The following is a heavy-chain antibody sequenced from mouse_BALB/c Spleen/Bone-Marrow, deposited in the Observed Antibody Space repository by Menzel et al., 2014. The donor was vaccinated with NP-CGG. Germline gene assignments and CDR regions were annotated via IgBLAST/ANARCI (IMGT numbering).Heavy chain of an antibody. Sequence: LVESGAELARPGASVKLSCKTSGYTFTTYWMQWVKQRPGQGLEWIGAIYPGEGDTRYTQKFKGKATLTADKSSSTAYMQLSNLTLEDSAVYYCSREPSNWGYYWGQGTALTVSS. CDR2: IYPGEGDT. V-gene: IGHV1-87*01. J-gene: IGHJ2*01. CDR1: GYTFTTYW. CDR3: SREPSNWGYY.